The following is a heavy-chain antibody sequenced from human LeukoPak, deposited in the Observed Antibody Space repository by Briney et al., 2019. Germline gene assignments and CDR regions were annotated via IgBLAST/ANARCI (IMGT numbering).Heavy chain of an antibody. CDR2: INHSGST. J-gene: IGHJ6*02. CDR3: ARATFVVALNVRGGSRPTSMDV. Sequence: KAGGSLRLSCAASGFTFSSYSMNWVRQPPGKGLEWIGEINHSGSTNYNSSLKSRVTISVDTSKNQFSLKLSSVTAADTAVYYCARATFVVALNVRGGSRPTSMDVWGQGTTATVSS. CDR1: GFTFSSYS. V-gene: IGHV4-34*01. D-gene: IGHD2-2*01.